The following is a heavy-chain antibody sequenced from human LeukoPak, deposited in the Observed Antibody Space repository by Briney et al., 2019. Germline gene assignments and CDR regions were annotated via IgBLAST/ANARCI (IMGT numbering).Heavy chain of an antibody. D-gene: IGHD3-9*01. CDR1: GGTFSSYA. J-gene: IGHJ4*02. Sequence: SVKVSCKASGGTFSSYAISWVRQAPGHGLDWMGRIIPIFGTANYAQKFQGRVTITTDESTSTAYMELSSLRSEDTAVYYCARGPMTGYYKLLDYWGQGTLVTVSS. CDR3: ARGPMTGYYKLLDY. V-gene: IGHV1-69*05. CDR2: IIPIFGTA.